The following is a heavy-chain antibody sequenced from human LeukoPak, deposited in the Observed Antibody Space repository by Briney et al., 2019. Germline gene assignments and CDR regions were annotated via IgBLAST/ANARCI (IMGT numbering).Heavy chain of an antibody. CDR2: IHYGGTT. Sequence: PSETLSLTCTVSGGSISTYYWNWIRQPPGKGLEWIGYIHYGGTTNYNPSLKNRVTISLDTSKNQFSLNLSSVTAADTAVYYCARMGGYSGYATHWGQGTLVTVSS. CDR1: GGSISTYY. J-gene: IGHJ1*01. CDR3: ARMGGYSGYATH. D-gene: IGHD5-12*01. V-gene: IGHV4-59*08.